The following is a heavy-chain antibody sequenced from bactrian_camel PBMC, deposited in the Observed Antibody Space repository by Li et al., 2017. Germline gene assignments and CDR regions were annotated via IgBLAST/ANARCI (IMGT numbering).Heavy chain of an antibody. D-gene: IGHD5*01. J-gene: IGHJ4*01. CDR3: AKPRDLGLGSFAY. V-gene: IGHV3-1*01. CDR1: GYTLTDSD. CDR2: IGLDGTP. Sequence: DVQLVESGGGSVQPGGSLRLSCAASGYTLTDSDMGWYRQAPGNEYELVSTIGLDGTPYYAASVKGRFTISQDSAKNTVYLQLKSLKSEDMAMYYCAKPRDLGLGSFAYWGQGTQVTVS.